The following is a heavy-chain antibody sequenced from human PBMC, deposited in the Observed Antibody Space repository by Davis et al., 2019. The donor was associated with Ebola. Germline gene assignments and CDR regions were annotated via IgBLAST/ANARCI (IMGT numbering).Heavy chain of an antibody. J-gene: IGHJ6*02. D-gene: IGHD3-10*01. Sequence: SETLSLTCTVSGGSISSYYWSWIRQPPGKGLEWIGYIYYSGSTNYNPSLKSRVTISVDTSKNQFSLKLSPVTAADTAVYYCARDRITMVRGVPYYYYGMDVWGQGTTVTVSS. CDR1: GGSISSYY. CDR3: ARDRITMVRGVPYYYYGMDV. V-gene: IGHV4-59*12. CDR2: IYYSGST.